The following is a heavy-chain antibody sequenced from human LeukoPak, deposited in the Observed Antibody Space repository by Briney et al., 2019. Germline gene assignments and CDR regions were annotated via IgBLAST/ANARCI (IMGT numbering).Heavy chain of an antibody. D-gene: IGHD2-2*01. V-gene: IGHV3-30-3*01. CDR1: GFTFSSYA. Sequence: PGGSLRPSCAASGFTFSSYAMHWVRQAPGKGLEWVAVISYDGSNKYYADSVKGRFTISRDNSKNTLYLQMNSLRAEDTAVYYCARGRRVVVPAASKYNWFDPWGQGTLVTVSS. J-gene: IGHJ5*02. CDR3: ARGRRVVVPAASKYNWFDP. CDR2: ISYDGSNK.